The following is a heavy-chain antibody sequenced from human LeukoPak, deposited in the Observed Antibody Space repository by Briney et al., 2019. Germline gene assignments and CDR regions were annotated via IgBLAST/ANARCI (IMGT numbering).Heavy chain of an antibody. CDR1: GYTFTGYY. V-gene: IGHV1-2*02. J-gene: IGHJ4*02. CDR3: ARVGVITMQLPQGGSFDY. D-gene: IGHD3-3*01. CDR2: INPNSGGT. Sequence: EASVKVSCKASGYTFTGYYMHWVRQAPGQGLEWMGWINPNSGGTNYAQKFQGRVTMTRDTSISTAYMELSRLRSDDTAVYYCARVGVITMQLPQGGSFDYWGQGTLVTVSS.